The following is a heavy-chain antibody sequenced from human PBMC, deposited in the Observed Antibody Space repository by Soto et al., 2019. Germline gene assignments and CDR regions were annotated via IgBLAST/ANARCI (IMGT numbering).Heavy chain of an antibody. CDR3: ARDGEYYYYYGMDV. CDR2: ISSSGSTI. J-gene: IGHJ6*02. D-gene: IGHD7-27*01. V-gene: IGHV3-48*03. CDR1: GFTFSSYE. Sequence: GGSLRLSCAASGFTFSSYEMNWVRQAPGKGLEWVSYISSSGSTIYYADSVKGRFTISRDNAKNSLYLQMNSLRAEDAAVYYCARDGEYYYYYGMDVWGQGTTVTVSS.